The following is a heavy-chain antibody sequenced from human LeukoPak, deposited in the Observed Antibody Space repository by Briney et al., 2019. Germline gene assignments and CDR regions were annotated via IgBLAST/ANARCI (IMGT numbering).Heavy chain of an antibody. Sequence: GASVKVSCKASGYTFTSYGLSWVRQAPGQGLEWMGWINPNSGGTNYAQKFQGRVTMTRDTSISTAYMELSRLRSDDTAVYYCARIDSAATWGQGTLVTVSS. CDR1: GYTFTSYG. CDR2: INPNSGGT. D-gene: IGHD3-22*01. V-gene: IGHV1-2*02. J-gene: IGHJ4*02. CDR3: ARIDSAAT.